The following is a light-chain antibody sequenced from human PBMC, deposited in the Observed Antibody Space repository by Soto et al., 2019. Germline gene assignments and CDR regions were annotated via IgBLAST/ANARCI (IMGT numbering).Light chain of an antibody. V-gene: IGKV3-20*01. Sequence: EIVLTQSPGTLSLSPGERATLSCRASQSVSSSYLAWYQQKPGQAPRLLIYGASSRATGIPDRFSGSGSGTDFTLTISSLEPEDFAVYYCQQYGSSPPTFGKGTKLEIK. J-gene: IGKJ2*01. CDR1: QSVSSSY. CDR2: GAS. CDR3: QQYGSSPPT.